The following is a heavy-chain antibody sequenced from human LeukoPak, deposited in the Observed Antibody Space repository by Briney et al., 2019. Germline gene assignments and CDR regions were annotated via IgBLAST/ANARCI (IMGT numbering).Heavy chain of an antibody. CDR1: GFTFDDYA. V-gene: IGHV3-9*01. Sequence: GGSLRLSCAASGFTFDDYAMHWVRQAPGKGLEWVSGISWNSGSIGYADSVKGRFTISRDNAKNSLYLQMNSLRAEDTAVYYCAELGITMIGGVWGKGTTVTISS. CDR2: ISWNSGSI. J-gene: IGHJ6*04. CDR3: AELGITMIGGV. D-gene: IGHD3-10*02.